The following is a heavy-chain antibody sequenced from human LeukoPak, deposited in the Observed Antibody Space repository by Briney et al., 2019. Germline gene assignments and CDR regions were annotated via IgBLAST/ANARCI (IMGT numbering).Heavy chain of an antibody. J-gene: IGHJ5*02. D-gene: IGHD5-18*01. CDR3: ARGRDGLGSRRYSYGYEHWFDP. Sequence: SETLSLTCTVSGGSISSYYWSWIRQPPGKGLEWIGYIYYSGSNNYNPSLKSRVTISVDTSKNQFSLKLSSVTAADTAVYYCARGRDGLGSRRYSYGYEHWFDPWGQGTLVTVSS. CDR2: IYYSGSN. V-gene: IGHV4-59*01. CDR1: GGSISSYY.